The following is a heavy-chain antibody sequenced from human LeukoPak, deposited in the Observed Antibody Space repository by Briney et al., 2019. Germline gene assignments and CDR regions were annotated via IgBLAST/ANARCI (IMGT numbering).Heavy chain of an antibody. CDR3: ASLEEGSYWFGAFDI. CDR2: NYPGDSDT. CDR1: GYSFTSYW. V-gene: IGHV5-51*01. D-gene: IGHD1-26*01. Sequence: GESLKISCKGSGYSFTSYWIGWVRQMPGKGMEWMGINYPGDSDTRYSTSFQGQVTISADQSIGTAYLQWRRLKASDTAMYYCASLEEGSYWFGAFDIWGQGTMVTVSS. J-gene: IGHJ3*02.